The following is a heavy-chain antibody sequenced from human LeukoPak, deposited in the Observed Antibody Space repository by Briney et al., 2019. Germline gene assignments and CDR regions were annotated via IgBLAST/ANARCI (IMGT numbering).Heavy chain of an antibody. J-gene: IGHJ4*02. V-gene: IGHV3-30*04. CDR2: MSYDGSNK. D-gene: IGHD2-8*01. CDR3: ARGSDIVLMVYAMDY. CDR1: GFTFSSYA. Sequence: PGKSLRLSCAASGFTFSSYAMHWVRQAPGKGLEWVAVMSYDGSNKYYADSVKGRFTISRDNSKNTLYLQMNSLRAEDTAVYYCARGSDIVLMVYAMDYWGQGTLVTVSS.